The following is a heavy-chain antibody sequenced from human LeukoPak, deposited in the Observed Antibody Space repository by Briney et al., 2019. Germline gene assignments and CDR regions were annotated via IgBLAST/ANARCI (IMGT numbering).Heavy chain of an antibody. CDR3: AKRGYSSGWYYYYYMDV. CDR1: GFTLSSYW. CDR2: IKQDGSEK. D-gene: IGHD6-19*01. J-gene: IGHJ6*03. Sequence: GGSLRLSCAASGFTLSSYWMSWVRRAPGEGLGWEANIKQDGSEKYYVDSVNGRFTISRDNSKNTLYLQMNSLGAEGTAVYYCAKRGYSSGWYYYYYMDVWGKGTTVTISS. V-gene: IGHV3-7*01.